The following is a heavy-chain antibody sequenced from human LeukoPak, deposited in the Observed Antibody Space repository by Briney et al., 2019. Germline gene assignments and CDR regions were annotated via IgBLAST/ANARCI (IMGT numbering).Heavy chain of an antibody. D-gene: IGHD2-15*01. J-gene: IGHJ4*02. CDR3: AKVRIVVVAATAYFDY. CDR2: ISNNGGYT. CDR1: GFTFSSSA. Sequence: GGSLRLSCAASGFTFSSSAMSWVRQAPGKGLEWVSAISNNGGYTYYADSVQGRFTISRDNSKSTLCLQMNSLRAEDTAVYYCAKVRIVVVAATAYFDYWGQGTLVTVSS. V-gene: IGHV3-23*01.